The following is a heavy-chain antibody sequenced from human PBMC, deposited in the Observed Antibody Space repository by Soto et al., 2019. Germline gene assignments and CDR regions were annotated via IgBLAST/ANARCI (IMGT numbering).Heavy chain of an antibody. V-gene: IGHV4-61*01. J-gene: IGHJ6*02. CDR3: ARERRNYYYYYGMDV. CDR1: GGSVSSGSFY. Sequence: SETLSLTCTVSGGSVSSGSFYWSWIRQPPGKGLEWIGCIYYSGSTNYNPSLKSRVTISVDTSKNQFSLMLSSVTAADTAVYYCARERRNYYYYYGMDVWGQGTTVTVSS. D-gene: IGHD1-1*01. CDR2: IYYSGST.